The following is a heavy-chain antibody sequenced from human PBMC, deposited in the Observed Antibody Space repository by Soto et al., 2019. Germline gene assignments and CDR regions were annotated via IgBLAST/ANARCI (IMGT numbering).Heavy chain of an antibody. J-gene: IGHJ5*02. D-gene: IGHD3-3*01. CDR2: IYYSGST. V-gene: IGHV4-31*03. Sequence: QVQLQESGPGLVKPSQTLSLTCTVSGGSISSGGYYWSWIRQHPGKGLEWIGYIYYSGSTYYNPSLKSRVTISVETSKNQFSLKLSSVTAADTAVYYCARSSDGGRSEITIFGVVIWPPNWFDPWGQGTLVTVSS. CDR3: ARSSDGGRSEITIFGVVIWPPNWFDP. CDR1: GGSISSGGYY.